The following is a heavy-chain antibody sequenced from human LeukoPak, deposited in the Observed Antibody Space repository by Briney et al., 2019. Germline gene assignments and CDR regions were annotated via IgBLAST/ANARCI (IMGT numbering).Heavy chain of an antibody. V-gene: IGHV4-39*07. D-gene: IGHD2-15*01. Sequence: GSLRLSCAASGFTFSSYWMSWVRQPPGKGLEWIGSIYYSGSTYYNPSLKSRVTISVDTSKNQFSLKLSSVTAADTAVYYCARDTVVAATIDYWGQGTLVTVSS. CDR3: ARDTVVAATIDY. CDR1: GFTFSSYW. CDR2: IYYSGST. J-gene: IGHJ4*02.